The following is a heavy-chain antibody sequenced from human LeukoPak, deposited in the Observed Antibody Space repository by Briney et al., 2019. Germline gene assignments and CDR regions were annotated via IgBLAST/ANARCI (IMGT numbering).Heavy chain of an antibody. V-gene: IGHV4-61*08. J-gene: IGHJ3*02. CDR2: IYYSGST. Sequence: PSQTLSLTCTVSGGSFSNGDYHWNWIRQPPGKGLEWIGYIYYSGSTNYNPSLKSRVTISVDTSKNQFSLKLSSVTAADTAVYYCARDYDSSGYYDKAFDIWGQGTMVTVSS. CDR3: ARDYDSSGYYDKAFDI. D-gene: IGHD3-22*01. CDR1: GGSFSNGDYH.